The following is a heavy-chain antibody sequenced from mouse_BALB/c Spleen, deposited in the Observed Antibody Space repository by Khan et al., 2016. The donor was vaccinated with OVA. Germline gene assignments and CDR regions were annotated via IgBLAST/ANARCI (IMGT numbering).Heavy chain of an antibody. CDR2: IDPYDSET. J-gene: IGHJ3*01. Sequence: QVQLQQPGTELVRPGTSVKLSCKASGYTFTSYWMNWIKQRPEHGLEWIGRIDPYDSETHYNQKFKDKAILTVDKSSHTAYLQLSSLTCEDSAVYYSSRNPFAYWGQGTLVTVSA. CDR3: SRNPFAY. CDR1: GYTFTSYW. V-gene: IGHV1-52*01.